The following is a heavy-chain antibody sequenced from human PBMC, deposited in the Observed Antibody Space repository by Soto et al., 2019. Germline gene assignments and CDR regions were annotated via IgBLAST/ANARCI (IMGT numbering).Heavy chain of an antibody. CDR1: GYTFTSYG. D-gene: IGHD3-9*01. CDR2: ISAYNGNT. Sequence: QVQLVQSGAEVKKPGASVKVSCKASGYTFTSYGISWVRQAPGQGLEWMGWISAYNGNTNYAQKLQGRVTMTTDTSTSTAYMELRSLRSDDTAVYYCARDRTTDYDSLTGYYKNGYFDYWGQGTLVTVSS. CDR3: ARDRTTDYDSLTGYYKNGYFDY. J-gene: IGHJ4*02. V-gene: IGHV1-18*01.